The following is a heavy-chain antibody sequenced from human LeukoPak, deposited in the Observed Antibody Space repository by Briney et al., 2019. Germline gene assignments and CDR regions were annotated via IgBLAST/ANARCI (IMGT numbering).Heavy chain of an antibody. CDR3: TTDSLYYYDSSGYYYRDY. V-gene: IGHV3-15*01. CDR2: IKSKTDGGKT. D-gene: IGHD3-22*01. J-gene: IGHJ4*02. Sequence: GGSLRLSCAASGFTFSNAWMSWVRQAPGKGLEWVGRIKSKTDGGKTDYAAPVKGRFTISRDDSKNTLYLQMNSLKTEDTAVYYCTTDSLYYYDSSGYYYRDYWGQGTLVTVSS. CDR1: GFTFSNAW.